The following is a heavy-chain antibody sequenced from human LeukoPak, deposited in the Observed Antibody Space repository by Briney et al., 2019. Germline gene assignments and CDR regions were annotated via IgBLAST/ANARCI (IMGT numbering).Heavy chain of an antibody. CDR3: AREVGYSNPSGYFDY. CDR2: INSDGSGT. Sequence: GGSLRLSCAASGFTFSTSWMHWVRQAPGKRLVWVSRINSDGSGTTYADSVKGRFTISRDNAKNSLYLQMNSLRAEDTAVYYCAREVGYSNPSGYFDYWGQGTLVTVSS. CDR1: GFTFSTSW. V-gene: IGHV3-74*01. D-gene: IGHD4-11*01. J-gene: IGHJ4*02.